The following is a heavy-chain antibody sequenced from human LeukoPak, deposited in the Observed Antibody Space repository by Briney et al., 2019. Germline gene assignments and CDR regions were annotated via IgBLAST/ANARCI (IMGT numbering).Heavy chain of an antibody. Sequence: RSGGSLRLSCAVSGSTSSRNFMSWVRQTPEKGLERVANIDQDGSEKNYVDSVKGRFTISRDNAKNSLFLQMNSLRAEDTAIYYCASGAGWESGYWGQGTLVTVSS. CDR1: GSTSSRNF. D-gene: IGHD1-26*01. CDR3: ASGAGWESGY. V-gene: IGHV3-7*01. J-gene: IGHJ4*02. CDR2: IDQDGSEK.